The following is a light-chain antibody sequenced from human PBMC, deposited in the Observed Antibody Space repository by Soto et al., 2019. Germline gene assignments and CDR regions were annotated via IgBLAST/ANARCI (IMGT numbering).Light chain of an antibody. V-gene: IGKV3D-20*02. CDR1: QSVGGSS. CDR2: DTS. J-gene: IGKJ1*01. Sequence: PGERATVSCRASQSVGGSSLAWYQQRPGQAPRLLIYDTSKRATGIPDRFSGSGSGTDFTLTISRLEPEDFATYYCQQSYRTSRTFGQGTKVAIK. CDR3: QQSYRTSRT.